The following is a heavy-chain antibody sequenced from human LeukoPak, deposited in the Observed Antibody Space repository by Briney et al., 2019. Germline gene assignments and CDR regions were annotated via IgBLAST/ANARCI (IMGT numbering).Heavy chain of an antibody. J-gene: IGHJ5*02. CDR3: ARDRLRQSNWFDP. CDR2: IKQDGSEK. CDR1: GFTFSSYW. V-gene: IGHV3-7*01. D-gene: IGHD4-17*01. Sequence: PGGSLRLSCAASGFTFSSYWMSWVRQAPGKGLEWVANIKQDGSEKYYVDSVKGRFTISRDNAKNSLYLQMNSLRAEDTAVYYCARDRLRQSNWFDPWGQGTLVTVSS.